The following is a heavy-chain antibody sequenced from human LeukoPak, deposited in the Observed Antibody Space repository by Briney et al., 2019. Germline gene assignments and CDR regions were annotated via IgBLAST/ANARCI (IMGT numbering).Heavy chain of an antibody. V-gene: IGHV3-11*04. J-gene: IGHJ4*02. CDR2: ISSSSSTI. CDR3: ASLFPDPKEYDY. D-gene: IGHD2/OR15-2a*01. CDR1: GFTFSDYY. Sequence: GGSLRLSCAASGFTFSDYYMSWIRQAPGKGLEWVPYISSSSSTIYYADSVKGRFTISRDNAKNSLYLQMNSLRAEDTAVYYCASLFPDPKEYDYWGQGTPVTVSS.